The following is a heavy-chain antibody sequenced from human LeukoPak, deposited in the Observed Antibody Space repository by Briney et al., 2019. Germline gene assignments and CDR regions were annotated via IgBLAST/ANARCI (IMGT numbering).Heavy chain of an antibody. CDR3: ARGPKYYDYVWGK. Sequence: GGSLRLSCAASGFTFSSYSMNWVRQAPGKGLEWVSYISSSSSTIYYADSVKGRFTISRDNAKNSLYPQMNSLRAEDTAVYYCARGPKYYDYVWGKWGQGTLITVSS. CDR2: ISSSSSTI. CDR1: GFTFSSYS. J-gene: IGHJ4*02. V-gene: IGHV3-48*01. D-gene: IGHD3-16*01.